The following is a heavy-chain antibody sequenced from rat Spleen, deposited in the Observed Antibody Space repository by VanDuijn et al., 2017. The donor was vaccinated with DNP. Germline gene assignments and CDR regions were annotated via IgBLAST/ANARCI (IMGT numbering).Heavy chain of an antibody. Sequence: EVQLVESGGGLVQPGNSLKLSCAASGFTFSDYAMAWVRQSPKKGLEWVATISCVGCNTYYRDSVKGRFTISRDYAKNTLYLQMASLRSEDTATYYCARPDYWGQGVMVTVSS. V-gene: IGHV5-17*01. CDR3: ARPDY. CDR2: ISCVGCNT. CDR1: GFTFSDYA. J-gene: IGHJ2*01.